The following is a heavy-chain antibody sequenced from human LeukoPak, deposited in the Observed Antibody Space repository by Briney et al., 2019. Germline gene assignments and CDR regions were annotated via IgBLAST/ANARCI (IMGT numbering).Heavy chain of an antibody. J-gene: IGHJ4*02. CDR1: GGSISSYY. CDR3: ARDRALGGWLLTFDY. D-gene: IGHD5-24*01. V-gene: IGHV4-59*01. Sequence: PSETLSLTCAVSGGSISSYYWSWIRQPPGKGLEWIGYIYYTGSTNYNPSLESRVTISVDTSKSQFSLKLTSVAAADTAVYFCARDRALGGWLLTFDYWGRGTLVTVSS. CDR2: IYYTGST.